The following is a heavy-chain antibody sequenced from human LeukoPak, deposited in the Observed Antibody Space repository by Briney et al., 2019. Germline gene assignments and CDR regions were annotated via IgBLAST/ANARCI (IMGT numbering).Heavy chain of an antibody. D-gene: IGHD3-3*01. CDR1: GYTFTSYG. CDR2: TSAYNGNT. V-gene: IGHV1-18*01. J-gene: IGHJ5*02. Sequence: ASVKVSCKASGYTFTSYGISWVRQAPGQGPEWMGWTSAYNGNTNYAQKLQGRVTMTTDTSTSTAYMELRSLRSDDTAVYYCARSAPQYYDFWSGYSANWFDPWGQGTLVTVSS. CDR3: ARSAPQYYDFWSGYSANWFDP.